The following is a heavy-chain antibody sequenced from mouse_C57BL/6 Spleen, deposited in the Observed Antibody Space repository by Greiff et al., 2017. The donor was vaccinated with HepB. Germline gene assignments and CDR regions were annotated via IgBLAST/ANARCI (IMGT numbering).Heavy chain of an antibody. D-gene: IGHD1-1*01. CDR1: GYSFTGYY. V-gene: IGHV1-42*01. CDR3: ARSGDYYGSSPYAMDY. J-gene: IGHJ4*01. Sequence: EVKLVESGPELVKPGASVKISCKASGYSFTGYYMNWVKQSPEKSLEWIGEINPSTGGTTYNQKFKAKATLTVDKSSSTAYMQLKSLTSEDSAVYYGARSGDYYGSSPYAMDYWGQGTSVTVSS. CDR2: INPSTGGT.